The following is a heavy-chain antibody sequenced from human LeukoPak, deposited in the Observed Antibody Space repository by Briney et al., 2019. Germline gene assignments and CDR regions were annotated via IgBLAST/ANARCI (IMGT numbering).Heavy chain of an antibody. J-gene: IGHJ4*02. D-gene: IGHD2-15*01. CDR3: ARSVVLYYFDY. CDR2: IYYSGAT. Sequence: SETLSLMCSVSGDSMTKYYWSWIRQPRGKGLEWIGYIYYSGATSYNPSLESRVTISEDTSKNQFSLRLSSVTAADTAVYYCARSVVLYYFDYWGQGTLVTVSS. CDR1: GDSMTKYY. V-gene: IGHV4-59*01.